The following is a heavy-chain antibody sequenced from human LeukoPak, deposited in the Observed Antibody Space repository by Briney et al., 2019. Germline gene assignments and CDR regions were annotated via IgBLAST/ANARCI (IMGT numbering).Heavy chain of an antibody. V-gene: IGHV3-48*01. CDR3: ARGRDHAFDI. CDR1: GLASSSSA. CDR2: SSASSSDV. J-gene: IGHJ3*02. Sequence: GGSLRLSCAASGLASSSSAMSWVRQTPGKGLGWLSYSSASSSDVYYADSVKGRFTISRDNAKSSLYLQMNSLTAEDTAIYFCARGRDHAFDIWGQGTRVTVSS.